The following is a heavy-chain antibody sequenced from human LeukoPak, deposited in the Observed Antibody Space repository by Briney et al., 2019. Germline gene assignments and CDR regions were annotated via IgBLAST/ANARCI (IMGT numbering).Heavy chain of an antibody. V-gene: IGHV3-23*01. CDR3: AKGPAVVRGTFDP. CDR2: ISGSGGNT. J-gene: IGHJ5*02. CDR1: GFTFSSYA. D-gene: IGHD3-10*01. Sequence: GGSLRLSCATSGFTFSSYAMSWVRQAPGKGLEWVSSISGSGGNTYYADSVKGRFTISRDYSKNTLYLQMNSLRTEETAVYYCAKGPAVVRGTFDPWGQGTLVTVSS.